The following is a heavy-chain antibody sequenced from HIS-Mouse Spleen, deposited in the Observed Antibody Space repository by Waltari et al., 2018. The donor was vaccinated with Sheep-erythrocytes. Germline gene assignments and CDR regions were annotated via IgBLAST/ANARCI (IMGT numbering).Heavy chain of an antibody. Sequence: EVQLVESGGGLVQPGGSLRLSGAACGFTFSSDWMSWVRQAPGKGLEWVANIKQDGSEKYYVDSVKGLFTISRDNAKNSLYLQMNSLRAEDTAVYYCARTSSSSDYFDYWGQGTLVTVSS. CDR3: ARTSSSSDYFDY. CDR2: IKQDGSEK. V-gene: IGHV3-7*01. D-gene: IGHD6-6*01. J-gene: IGHJ4*02. CDR1: GFTFSSDW.